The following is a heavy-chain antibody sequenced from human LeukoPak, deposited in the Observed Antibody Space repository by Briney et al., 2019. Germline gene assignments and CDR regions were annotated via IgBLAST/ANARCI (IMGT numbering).Heavy chain of an antibody. D-gene: IGHD3-10*01. CDR2: IRYDGSNK. J-gene: IGHJ4*01. CDR3: ALSGGDY. Sequence: GGSLRLSCAASGFTFSSYGMHWVRQAPGKGLEWVAFIRYDGSNKYYADSVKGRFTVSRDNSKNTLFLQLHSLRPEDTAVYYCALSGGDYWGHGTLVTVSS. CDR1: GFTFSSYG. V-gene: IGHV3-30*02.